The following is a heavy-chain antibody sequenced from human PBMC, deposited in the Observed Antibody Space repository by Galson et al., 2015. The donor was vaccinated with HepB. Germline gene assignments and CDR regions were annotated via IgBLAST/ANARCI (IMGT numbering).Heavy chain of an antibody. CDR3: ARGGNVVVVVAPDY. D-gene: IGHD2-15*01. CDR1: GYTFSTYG. CDR2: ISAYTGKT. J-gene: IGHJ4*02. Sequence: SVKVSCKASGYTFSTYGISWVRQAPGQGLEWMGWISAYTGKTNYAQKFQGRATMTTDTSTSTAYMELRSLRSDDTAVYYCARGGNVVVVVAPDYWGQGTLVSFSS. V-gene: IGHV1-18*04.